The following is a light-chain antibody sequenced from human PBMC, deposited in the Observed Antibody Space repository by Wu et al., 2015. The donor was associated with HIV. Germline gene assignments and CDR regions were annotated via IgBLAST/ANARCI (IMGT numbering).Light chain of an antibody. J-gene: IGKJ1*01. Sequence: DIQMTQSPSTLSASVRDRVTITCRASQSISSWLAWYQQKPGKAPKLLIYRASNLQSGVPSRFSGSGSGTEFTLTISSLQPDDFASYYCQQYKSNFRTFGQGTKVEIK. V-gene: IGKV1-5*03. CDR2: RAS. CDR1: QSISSW. CDR3: QQYKSNFRT.